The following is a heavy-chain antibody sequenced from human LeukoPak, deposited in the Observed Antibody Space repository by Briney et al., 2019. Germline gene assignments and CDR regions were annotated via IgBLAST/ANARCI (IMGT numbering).Heavy chain of an antibody. Sequence: PGGSLRLSCAASGFTFSSYGMHWVRQAPGKGLEWVAVIWYDGSNKYYADSVKGRFTISRDNSKNTLYLQMNSLRAEDTAVYYCAKDRYYYDSSGYYKAVDYYYYMDVWGKGTTVTVSS. D-gene: IGHD3-22*01. CDR3: AKDRYYYDSSGYYKAVDYYYYMDV. CDR2: IWYDGSNK. V-gene: IGHV3-33*06. J-gene: IGHJ6*03. CDR1: GFTFSSYG.